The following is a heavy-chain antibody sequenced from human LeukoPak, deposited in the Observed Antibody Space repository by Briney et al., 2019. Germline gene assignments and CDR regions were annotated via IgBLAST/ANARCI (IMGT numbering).Heavy chain of an antibody. CDR2: IYYSGST. Sequence: SSETLSLTCTVSGGSISGYYYNWIRQPPGKGLEWIGYIYYSGSTNYNPSLKSRVTISLDTSKNQFSLKLSSVTTADTAVYYCARSVVTLYWYFDLWGQGTLVTVSS. CDR3: ARSVVTLYWYFDL. CDR1: GGSISGYY. J-gene: IGHJ2*01. D-gene: IGHD4-23*01. V-gene: IGHV4-59*01.